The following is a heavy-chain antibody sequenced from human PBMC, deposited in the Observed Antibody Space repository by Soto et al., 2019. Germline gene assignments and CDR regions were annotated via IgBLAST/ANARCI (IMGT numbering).Heavy chain of an antibody. Sequence: EVQLSESGGGLVQPGGSLRLSCEASVFTFSTSVMSWVRQAPGKGLQWVSSISGRGDRTHYADSVKGRFTVSRDNSKNTLFLDMNAVTADDTALYYCTWSLVARDAFDEWGQGTMVIVSS. V-gene: IGHV3-23*01. J-gene: IGHJ3*01. CDR3: TWSLVARDAFDE. D-gene: IGHD5-12*01. CDR1: VFTFSTSV. CDR2: ISGRGDRT.